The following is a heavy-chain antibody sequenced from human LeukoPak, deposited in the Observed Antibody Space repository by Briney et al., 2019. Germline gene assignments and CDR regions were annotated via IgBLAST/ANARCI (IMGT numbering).Heavy chain of an antibody. CDR1: GFTFSSYS. D-gene: IGHD3-22*01. Sequence: GGSLLLSCAASGFTFSSYSLNWVRQAPGKGLEWVSSISSSSTYMFYADSVKGRFTISRDNAKNSLYLQMNSLRAEDTAVYYCARDPPRARSGFCLDYWGQGTLVTVSS. J-gene: IGHJ4*02. CDR3: ARDPPRARSGFCLDY. V-gene: IGHV3-21*01. CDR2: ISSSSTYM.